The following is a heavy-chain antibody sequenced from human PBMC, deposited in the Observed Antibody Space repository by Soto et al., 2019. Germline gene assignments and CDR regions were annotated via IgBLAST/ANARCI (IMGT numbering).Heavy chain of an antibody. CDR1: GYSFTSYW. D-gene: IGHD3-3*01. J-gene: IGHJ6*02. V-gene: IGHV5-51*01. Sequence: GESLKISCKGSGYSFTSYWIGWVRQMPGKGLEWMGIIYPGDSDTRYSPSFQGQVTISADKSISTAYLQWSSLKASDTAMYYCARHGITIFGVVMNYYGMDVWGQGPRSPSP. CDR2: IYPGDSDT. CDR3: ARHGITIFGVVMNYYGMDV.